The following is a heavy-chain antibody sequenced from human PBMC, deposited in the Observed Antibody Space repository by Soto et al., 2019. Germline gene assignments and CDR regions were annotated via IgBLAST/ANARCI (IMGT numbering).Heavy chain of an antibody. CDR2: ISGSGGST. CDR1: GFAFSSYA. D-gene: IGHD6-13*01. Sequence: EVQVLESGGGLVQPGGSLRLSCAASGFAFSSYAMSWVRQAPGKGLEWVSGISGSGGSTYYADSVKGRFTISRDNSKNTLYLQMNSLRAEDTAVYYCAKVETSSWYEAFDIWGQGTMVTVSS. CDR3: AKVETSSWYEAFDI. V-gene: IGHV3-23*01. J-gene: IGHJ3*02.